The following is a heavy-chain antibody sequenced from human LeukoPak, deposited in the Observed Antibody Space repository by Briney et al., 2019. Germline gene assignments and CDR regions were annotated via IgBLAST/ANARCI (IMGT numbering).Heavy chain of an antibody. CDR3: ATEVY. J-gene: IGHJ4*01. CDR1: GDSISSYY. CDR2: IYYSGST. D-gene: IGHD2-8*01. Sequence: SETLSLTCIVSGDSISSYYWGWIRQPPGKGLEWIGYIYYSGSTNYNPSLKSRVTISVDTSKNQFSLKLSSVTAADTAVYYCATEVYWGQGILVTVSS. V-gene: IGHV4-59*01.